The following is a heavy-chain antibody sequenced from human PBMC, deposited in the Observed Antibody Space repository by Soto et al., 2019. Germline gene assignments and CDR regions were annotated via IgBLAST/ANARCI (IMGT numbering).Heavy chain of an antibody. CDR2: IYSGGST. CDR1: GFTVSSNY. CDR3: ARRGKGKTVDTAMVTMRYYYGMDV. J-gene: IGHJ6*02. D-gene: IGHD5-18*01. Sequence: GGSLRLSCAASGFTVSSNYMSWVRQAPGKGLEWVSVIYSGGSTYYADSVKGRFTISRDNSKNTLYLQMNSLRAEDTAVYYCARRGKGKTVDTAMVTMRYYYGMDVWGQGTTVTVSS. V-gene: IGHV3-53*01.